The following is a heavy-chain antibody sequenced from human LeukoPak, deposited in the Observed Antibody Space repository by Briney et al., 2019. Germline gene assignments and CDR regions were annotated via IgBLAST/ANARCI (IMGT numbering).Heavy chain of an antibody. CDR3: ARGKGAAALGLRDY. J-gene: IGHJ4*02. CDR1: GGSFSGYY. D-gene: IGHD6-13*01. V-gene: IGHV4-34*01. CDR2: INHSGST. Sequence: SETLPLTCAVYGGSFSGYYWSWIRQPPGKGLEWIGEINHSGSTNYNPSLKSQVTISVDTSKNQFSLKLGSVTAADTAVYYCARGKGAAALGLRDYWGQGTLVTVSS.